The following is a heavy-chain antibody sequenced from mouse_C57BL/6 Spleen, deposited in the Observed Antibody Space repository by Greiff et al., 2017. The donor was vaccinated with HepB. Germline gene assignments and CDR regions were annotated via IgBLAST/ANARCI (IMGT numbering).Heavy chain of an antibody. Sequence: EVQLVESGGGLVQPKGSLKLSCAASGFSFNTYAMNWVRQAPGKGLEWVARIRSKSNNYATYYADSVKDRFTISRDDSESMLYLQMNNLKTEDTARYYCVRQNYSNYGYAMDYWGQGTSVTVSS. CDR3: VRQNYSNYGYAMDY. V-gene: IGHV10-1*01. CDR1: GFSFNTYA. CDR2: IRSKSNNYAT. D-gene: IGHD2-5*01. J-gene: IGHJ4*01.